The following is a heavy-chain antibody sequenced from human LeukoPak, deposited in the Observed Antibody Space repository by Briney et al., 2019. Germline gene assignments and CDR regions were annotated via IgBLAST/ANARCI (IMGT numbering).Heavy chain of an antibody. D-gene: IGHD4-17*01. CDR1: GGSISSGGYS. J-gene: IGHJ4*02. CDR2: IYHSGST. V-gene: IGHV4-30-2*01. CDR3: ARDEGTVLFDY. Sequence: SETQSLTCAVSGGSISSGGYSWSWIRQPPGKGLEWIGYIYHSGSTYYNPSLKSRVTISVDRSKNQFSLKLSSVTAADTAVYYCARDEGTVLFDYWGQGTLVTVSS.